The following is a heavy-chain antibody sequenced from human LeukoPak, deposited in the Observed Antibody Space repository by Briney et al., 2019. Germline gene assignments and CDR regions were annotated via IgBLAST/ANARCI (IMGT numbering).Heavy chain of an antibody. V-gene: IGHV3-7*04. CDR3: ARLRPYSSTWYAYYGMDV. D-gene: IGHD6-13*01. Sequence: PGGALRVSCVASGXTLSSHWVSSVRQAPGKGPEWVANIKQDGTQSMYVEFVKGRFTISRDNAMNSLYLQMNSLRAEETAVYYCARLRPYSSTWYAYYGMDVWGQGTTVTVSS. J-gene: IGHJ6*02. CDR1: GXTLSSHW. CDR2: IKQDGTQS.